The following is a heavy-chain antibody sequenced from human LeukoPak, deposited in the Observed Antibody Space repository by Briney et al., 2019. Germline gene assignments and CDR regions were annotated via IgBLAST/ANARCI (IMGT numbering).Heavy chain of an antibody. CDR3: ARDYTLTLETTTYFQH. D-gene: IGHD1-26*01. CDR2: INTNTGNP. J-gene: IGHJ1*01. Sequence: GASVKVSCKASGYIFDIYALIWVRQAPGQGLELMGWINTNTGNPTYAQGFTGRFVFSLDTSVSTAYLQISSLKAEDTAVYYCARDYTLTLETTTYFQHWGQGTLVTVSS. CDR1: GYIFDIYA. V-gene: IGHV7-4-1*02.